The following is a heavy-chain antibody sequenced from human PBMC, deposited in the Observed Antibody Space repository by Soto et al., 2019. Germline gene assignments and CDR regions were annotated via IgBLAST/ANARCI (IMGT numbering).Heavy chain of an antibody. D-gene: IGHD4-17*01. CDR2: FDPEDGET. Sequence: GASVKVSCKVSGYTLTELSMHWVRQAPGKGFEWMGGFDPEDGETIYAQKFQGRVTMTEDTSTDTAYMELSSLRSEDTAVYYCATFYGDHETFGYWGQGTLVTVSS. CDR1: GYTLTELS. J-gene: IGHJ4*02. V-gene: IGHV1-24*01. CDR3: ATFYGDHETFGY.